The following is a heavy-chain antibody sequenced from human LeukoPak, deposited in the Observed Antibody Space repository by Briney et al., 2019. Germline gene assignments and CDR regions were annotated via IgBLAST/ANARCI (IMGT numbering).Heavy chain of an antibody. CDR2: INPSGGST. Sequence: GASVKVSCKASGYTFTSYYMHWVRQAPGQGLEWMGIINPSGGSTSYAQKFQGRVTMTGDTSTSTVYMELSSLRSEDTAVYYCARAYYYDSSGSPGGCDYWGQGTLVTVSS. D-gene: IGHD3-22*01. CDR3: ARAYYYDSSGSPGGCDY. J-gene: IGHJ4*02. V-gene: IGHV1-46*01. CDR1: GYTFTSYY.